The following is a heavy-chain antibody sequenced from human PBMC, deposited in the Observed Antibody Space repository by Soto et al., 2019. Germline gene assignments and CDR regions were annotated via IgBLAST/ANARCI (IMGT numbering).Heavy chain of an antibody. CDR2: ISVSVGST. Sequence: PGGSLRLSCGVSGFPFAPSTVSWVRQAPGKGLEWVSTISVSVGSTYSADSVQGRFTVSSDISDNTLFLRMTSLTADDTAVYFCAKLDVPHSTSNAYFYDHWGRGVLVTVSS. D-gene: IGHD3-16*01. V-gene: IGHV3-23*01. J-gene: IGHJ4*02. CDR1: GFPFAPST. CDR3: AKLDVPHSTSNAYFYDH.